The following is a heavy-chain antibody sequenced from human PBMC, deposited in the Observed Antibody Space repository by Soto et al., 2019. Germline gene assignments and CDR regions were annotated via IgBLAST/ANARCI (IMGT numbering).Heavy chain of an antibody. CDR2: ISPKSTYR. Sequence: GESLKISCATSGFPFSDYYMSWIRQAPGKGLEWLSHISPKSTYRNYADSVKGRFTISRDNTKSSLFLQMNSLGVEDTAVYYCTRGGGGGLFEHWGQGVLVTVSS. D-gene: IGHD2-21*01. CDR1: GFPFSDYY. CDR3: TRGGGGGLFEH. J-gene: IGHJ4*02. V-gene: IGHV3-11*06.